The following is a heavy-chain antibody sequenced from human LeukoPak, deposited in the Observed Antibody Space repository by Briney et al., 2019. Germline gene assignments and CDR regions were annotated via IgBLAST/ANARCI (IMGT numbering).Heavy chain of an antibody. CDR2: INHSGST. V-gene: IGHV4-34*01. CDR1: GGSFSGYY. CDR3: ARDTKDYSNYYYYGLGV. J-gene: IGHJ6*02. Sequence: ASETLSLTCAVYGGSFSGYYWSWIRQPPGKGLEWIGEINHSGSTNYNPSLKSRVTISVDTSKDQFSLKLSSVTAADTAVYYCARDTKDYSNYYYYGLGVWGQGTTVTVSS. D-gene: IGHD4-11*01.